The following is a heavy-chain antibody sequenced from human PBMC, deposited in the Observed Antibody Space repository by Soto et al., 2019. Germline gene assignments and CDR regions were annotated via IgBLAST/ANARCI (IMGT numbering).Heavy chain of an antibody. CDR2: MNTYNGNA. CDR1: GYTFSDYG. D-gene: IGHD3-16*01. J-gene: IGHJ4*02. CDR3: ARGFIPENY. Sequence: ASVKVSCKTSGYTFSDYGISWVRQAPGRGLEWMGWMNTYNGNAKYAQSFQGRVTLTTDASTRTVFVELTSLKFEDTAVYYCARGFIPENYWGQGTLVTVSS. V-gene: IGHV1-18*01.